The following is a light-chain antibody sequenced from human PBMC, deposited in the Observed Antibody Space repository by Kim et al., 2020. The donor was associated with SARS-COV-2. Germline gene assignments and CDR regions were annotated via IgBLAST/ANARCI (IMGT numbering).Light chain of an antibody. CDR3: QQSFSAPHT. CDR1: QSIDRN. Sequence: DIQMTQSPSSLSTSVGDRVTIACRASQSIDRNLNWYQHKPGKAPSFLIYGASKLQSGVPPRFRGSGSGTDFTLTITSLQPEDFATYYCQQSFSAPHTFGPGTKLE. CDR2: GAS. J-gene: IGKJ2*01. V-gene: IGKV1-39*01.